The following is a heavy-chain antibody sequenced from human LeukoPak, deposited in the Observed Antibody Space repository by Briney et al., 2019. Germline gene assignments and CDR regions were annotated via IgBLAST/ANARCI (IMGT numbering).Heavy chain of an antibody. D-gene: IGHD3-10*01. Sequence: SETLSLTCTVSGGSISSSSYYWSWIRQPPGKGLEWIGYIYYSGSTNYNPSLKSRVTISVDTSKNQFSLKLSSVTAADTAVYYCARRYYYGSGSYYNRTPRRAFDIWGQGTMVTVSS. J-gene: IGHJ3*02. CDR3: ARRYYYGSGSYYNRTPRRAFDI. CDR2: IYYSGST. V-gene: IGHV4-61*05. CDR1: GGSISSSSYY.